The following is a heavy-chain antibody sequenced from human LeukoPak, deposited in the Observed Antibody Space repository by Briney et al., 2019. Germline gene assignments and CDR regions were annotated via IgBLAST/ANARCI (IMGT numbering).Heavy chain of an antibody. J-gene: IGHJ6*03. CDR2: ISGSGRIT. Sequence: GGSLRLSCAASGFSFSTYGMHWVRQAPGKGLEWVSVISGSGRITYYADSVKGRFTISRDNAKNTLYLQMNSLRAEDTAVYYCAKCVILTGRYMDVWGKGTTGTISS. V-gene: IGHV3-23*01. CDR3: AKCVILTGRYMDV. D-gene: IGHD3-9*01. CDR1: GFSFSTYG.